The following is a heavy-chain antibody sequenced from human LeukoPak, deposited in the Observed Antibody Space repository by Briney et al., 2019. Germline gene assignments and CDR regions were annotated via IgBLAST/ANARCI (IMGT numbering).Heavy chain of an antibody. CDR2: IYPGDSDT. Sequence: GESLKISCKGSGYSFTTYWIGWVRQMPGKGLEWMGIIYPGDSDTTYSPSFQGQVTISAVKSISTAYLQWSSLKASDSAMYYCGRIPAAGSLKGSFDIWGQGTMVTVSS. CDR3: GRIPAAGSLKGSFDI. V-gene: IGHV5-51*01. J-gene: IGHJ3*02. CDR1: GYSFTTYW. D-gene: IGHD6-13*01.